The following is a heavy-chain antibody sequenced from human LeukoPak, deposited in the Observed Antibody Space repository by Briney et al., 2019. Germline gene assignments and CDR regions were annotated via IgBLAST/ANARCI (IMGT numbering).Heavy chain of an antibody. J-gene: IGHJ4*02. Sequence: ASVKVSCKASGYTFTSYGISWVRQAPGQGLEWMGWISAYNGDTNYAQKLQGRVTMTTDTSTSTAYMELRSLRSDDTAVYYCARDTPEIAVATFDYWGQGTLVTVSS. CDR2: ISAYNGDT. CDR1: GYTFTSYG. CDR3: ARDTPEIAVATFDY. D-gene: IGHD6-19*01. V-gene: IGHV1-18*01.